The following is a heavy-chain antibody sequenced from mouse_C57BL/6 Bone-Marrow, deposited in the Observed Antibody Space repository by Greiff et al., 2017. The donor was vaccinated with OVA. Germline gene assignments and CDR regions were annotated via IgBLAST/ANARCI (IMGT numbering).Heavy chain of an antibody. J-gene: IGHJ1*03. V-gene: IGHV1-66*01. CDR2: IYPGSGNT. D-gene: IGHD1-1*01. CDR3: ETTRFYWYFDV. CDR1: GYSFTSYY. Sequence: VQLQQSGPELVKPGASVKISCKASGYSFTSYYIHWVKQRPGQGLEWIGWIYPGSGNTKYNEKFKGKATLTAYTSSSTAYMKLSSLTSEVSAVYYCETTRFYWYFDVWGTGTTVTVSS.